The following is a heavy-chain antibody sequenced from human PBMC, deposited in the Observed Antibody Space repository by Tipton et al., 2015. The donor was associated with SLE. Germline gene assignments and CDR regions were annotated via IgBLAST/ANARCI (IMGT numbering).Heavy chain of an antibody. Sequence: GSLRLSCTVSGDTIDGNTYFWDWIRQPPGKGLMLIGSISYSGATSYNPSLKSRVTISVDTSKNQFSLSLISVTAADTAVYYCVRLTPWGYDYWGPGMLVTVSS. CDR1: GDTIDGNTYF. D-gene: IGHD7-27*01. CDR2: ISYSGAT. CDR3: VRLTPWGYDY. V-gene: IGHV4-39*07. J-gene: IGHJ4*02.